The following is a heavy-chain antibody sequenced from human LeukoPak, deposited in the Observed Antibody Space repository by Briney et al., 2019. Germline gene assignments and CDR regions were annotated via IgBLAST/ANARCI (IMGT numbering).Heavy chain of an antibody. Sequence: SETLSLTCTVSGGSISSYYWSWIRQPPGKGLEWIGYIYTSGSTNYNPSLKSRVTISVDTSKNQFSLKLSSVTAADTAVYYCARQTRIAARQYYFDYWGLGTLVTVSS. J-gene: IGHJ4*02. CDR2: IYTSGST. D-gene: IGHD6-6*01. CDR1: GGSISSYY. V-gene: IGHV4-4*09. CDR3: ARQTRIAARQYYFDY.